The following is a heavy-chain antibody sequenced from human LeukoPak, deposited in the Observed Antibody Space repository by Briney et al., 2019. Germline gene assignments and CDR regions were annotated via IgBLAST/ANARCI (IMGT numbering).Heavy chain of an antibody. Sequence: ASVKVSCKASDYTFTSYGISWVRQAPGQGVEWMGWISTNNGSTKYTQRLQGRVTMTTDTSTRAVYLELRSLRSDDTAVYYCATARAYYYDSSGYIYWGQGTLVTVSS. J-gene: IGHJ4*02. CDR2: ISTNNGST. V-gene: IGHV1-18*01. CDR3: ATARAYYYDSSGYIY. CDR1: DYTFTSYG. D-gene: IGHD3-22*01.